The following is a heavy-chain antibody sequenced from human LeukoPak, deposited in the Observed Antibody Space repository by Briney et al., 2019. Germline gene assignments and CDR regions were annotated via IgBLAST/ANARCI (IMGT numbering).Heavy chain of an antibody. CDR2: IERDGSST. CDR1: GFTFSHPG. Sequence: GGSLSLFCAASGFTFSHPGALGLRRAPGKGLVGVSRIERDGSSTDYADSVKGRFTISRDNAKNTLYLQMDSLRAEDTAVYFCARDWGPVVVTATNWFDPWGQGTLVTVSS. CDR3: ARDWGPVVVTATNWFDP. D-gene: IGHD2-21*02. V-gene: IGHV3-74*01. J-gene: IGHJ5*02.